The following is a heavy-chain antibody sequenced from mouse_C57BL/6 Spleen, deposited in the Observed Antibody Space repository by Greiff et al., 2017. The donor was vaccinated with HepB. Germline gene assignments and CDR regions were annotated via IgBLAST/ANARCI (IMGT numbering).Heavy chain of an antibody. CDR3: AYYDGSGVTGYFDV. CDR2: IDPETGGT. J-gene: IGHJ1*03. CDR1: GYTFTDYE. Sequence: VKLQESGAELVRPGASVTLSCKASGYTFTDYEMHWVKQTPVHGLEWIGAIDPETGGTAYNQKFKGKAILTADKSSSTAYMELRSLTSEDSAVYYCAYYDGSGVTGYFDVWGTGTTVTVSS. D-gene: IGHD1-1*01. V-gene: IGHV1-15*01.